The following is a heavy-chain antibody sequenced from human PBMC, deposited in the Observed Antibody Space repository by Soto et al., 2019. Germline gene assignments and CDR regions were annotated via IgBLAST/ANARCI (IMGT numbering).Heavy chain of an antibody. Sequence: QVQLQESGPGLVKPSETLSLTCTVSGGSVSSGSYYWSWIRQPPGKGLEWIGYIYYSGSTNYNPSLKSRVTISVDTPKNQFSLKLSSVTAADTAVYYCARENKAIFGVVPYYYYGMDVWGQGTTVTVSS. CDR2: IYYSGST. V-gene: IGHV4-61*01. CDR1: GGSVSSGSYY. CDR3: ARENKAIFGVVPYYYYGMDV. D-gene: IGHD3-3*01. J-gene: IGHJ6*02.